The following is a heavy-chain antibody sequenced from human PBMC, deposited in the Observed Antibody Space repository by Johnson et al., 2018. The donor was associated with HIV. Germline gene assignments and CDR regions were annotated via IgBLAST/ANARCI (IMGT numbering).Heavy chain of an antibody. Sequence: VQLVESGGGLVQPGGSLRLSCAASGFTFSSYAMSWVRQAPGKGLEWVSAISGSGGSTYYADSVKGRFTISRDNSKNTLYLQMNSLRVEDTAVYYCARDGESQQLPLGDAFDFWGQGTMVTVSS. J-gene: IGHJ3*01. V-gene: IGHV3-23*04. CDR2: ISGSGGST. CDR3: ARDGESQQLPLGDAFDF. CDR1: GFTFSSYA. D-gene: IGHD6-13*01.